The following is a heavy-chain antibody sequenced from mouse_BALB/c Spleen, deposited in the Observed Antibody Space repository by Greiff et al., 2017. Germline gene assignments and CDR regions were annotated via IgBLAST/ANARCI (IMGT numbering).Heavy chain of an antibody. J-gene: IGHJ4*01. Sequence: VMLVESGGGLVKPGGSLKLSCAASGFTFSSYAMSWVRQTPEKRLEWVASISSGGSTYYPDSVKGRFTISRDNARNILYLQMSSLRSEDTAMYYCARDYYYGSSFAMDYWGQGTSVTVSS. CDR2: ISSGGST. CDR1: GFTFSSYA. V-gene: IGHV5-6-5*01. D-gene: IGHD1-1*01. CDR3: ARDYYYGSSFAMDY.